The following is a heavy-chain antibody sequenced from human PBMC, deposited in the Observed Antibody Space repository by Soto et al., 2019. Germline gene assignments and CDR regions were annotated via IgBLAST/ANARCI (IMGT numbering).Heavy chain of an antibody. Sequence: SEPLSLTCTVSGGSISSGGYYWSWLRQHPGKGLAWIGEIYHSGSTNYNPSLKSRVTISVDTSKNQFSLKLSSVTAADTAVYYCARGRLRITIFGVVRGYFDYWGQGTLVTVSS. J-gene: IGHJ4*02. CDR2: IYHSGST. CDR1: GGSISSGGYY. CDR3: ARGRLRITIFGVVRGYFDY. V-gene: IGHV4-61*08. D-gene: IGHD3-3*01.